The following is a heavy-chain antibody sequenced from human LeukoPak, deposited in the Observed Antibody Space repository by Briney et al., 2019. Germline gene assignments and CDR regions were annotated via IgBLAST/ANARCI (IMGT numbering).Heavy chain of an antibody. Sequence: SETLSLTCTVSGGSISSYYWSWIRQPPGKGLEWIGYIYYSGSTNYNPSLKSRVTISVDMSKSQFSLRLNSVTAADTAVYYCARDIPSGYHDYWGQGTLVTVSS. CDR2: IYYSGST. CDR1: GGSISSYY. CDR3: ARDIPSGYHDY. D-gene: IGHD3-3*01. J-gene: IGHJ4*02. V-gene: IGHV4-59*12.